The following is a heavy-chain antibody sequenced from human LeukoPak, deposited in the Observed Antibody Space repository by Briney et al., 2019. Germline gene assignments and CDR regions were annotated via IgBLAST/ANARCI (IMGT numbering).Heavy chain of an antibody. CDR2: INHSGST. Sequence: SETLSLTCAVYGGSFSGYYWGWIRQPPGKGLEWIGEINHSGSTNYNPSLKSRFTISVDTSKNQFSLKLSSVTAADTAVYYCALIRIVATIIDYWGQGTLVTVSS. D-gene: IGHD5-12*01. V-gene: IGHV4-34*01. J-gene: IGHJ4*02. CDR1: GGSFSGYY. CDR3: ALIRIVATIIDY.